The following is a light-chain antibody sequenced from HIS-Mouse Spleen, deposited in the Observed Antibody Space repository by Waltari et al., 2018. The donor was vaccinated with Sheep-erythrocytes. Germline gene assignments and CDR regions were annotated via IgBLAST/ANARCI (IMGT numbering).Light chain of an antibody. CDR1: SSDVGGYNY. CDR3: CSYAGSYNHV. V-gene: IGLV2-11*01. Sequence: QSALTQPRSVSGSPGQSVTISCTGTSSDVGGYNYVSWYQQHPGKAPKLMIYDVSKRPSGVPDRSSGLQAEDEADYYCCSYAGSYNHVFATGTKVTVL. CDR2: DVS. J-gene: IGLJ1*01.